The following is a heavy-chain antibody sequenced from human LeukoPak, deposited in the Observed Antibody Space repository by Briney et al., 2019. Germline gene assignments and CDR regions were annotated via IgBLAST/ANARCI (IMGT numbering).Heavy chain of an antibody. Sequence: ASVKVSCKASGYTFTSYGISWVRQAPGQGLEWMGWISAYNGNTNYAQKLQGRVTMTTDTSTSTAYMELGSLRSDDTAVYYCARVGVVPAATPNYYYGMDVWGQGTTVTVSS. J-gene: IGHJ6*02. D-gene: IGHD2-2*02. V-gene: IGHV1-18*01. CDR3: ARVGVVPAATPNYYYGMDV. CDR2: ISAYNGNT. CDR1: GYTFTSYG.